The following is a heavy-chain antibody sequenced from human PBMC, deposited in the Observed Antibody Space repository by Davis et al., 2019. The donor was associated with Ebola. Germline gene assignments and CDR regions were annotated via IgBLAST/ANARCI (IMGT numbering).Heavy chain of an antibody. CDR3: ARDLTSFAIMDV. CDR1: GYTFKNSA. CDR2: IDPKSGDT. Sequence: ASVKVSCKASGYTFKNSAISWVRQAPGQGLEWMGRIDPKSGDTISAQKFQGRVTLTRDTSIRSVYMELSRLTSDDTAVYYCARDLTSFAIMDVWGEGTTVTVSS. J-gene: IGHJ6*04. V-gene: IGHV1-2*06.